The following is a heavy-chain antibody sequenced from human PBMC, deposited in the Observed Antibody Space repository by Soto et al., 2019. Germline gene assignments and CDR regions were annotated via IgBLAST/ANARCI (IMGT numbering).Heavy chain of an antibody. CDR3: ARLYYDYV. D-gene: IGHD3-3*01. Sequence: GGSLRLSCTASGFDFSTYSMNWVRQAPGKGLGWIAYVSMDSDTIHYADSVKGRFTISRDDAENSLYLQMNSLRDEDTATYYCARLYYDYVWGQGTTVTVSS. CDR2: VSMDSDTI. V-gene: IGHV3-48*02. J-gene: IGHJ6*02. CDR1: GFDFSTYS.